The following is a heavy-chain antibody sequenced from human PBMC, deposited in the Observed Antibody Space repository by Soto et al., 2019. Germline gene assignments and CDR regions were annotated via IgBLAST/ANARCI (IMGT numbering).Heavy chain of an antibody. CDR1: GFTVSSNY. D-gene: IGHD6-13*01. CDR2: IYSGGST. J-gene: IGHJ5*02. Sequence: PGGSLRLSCAASGFTVSSNYMSWVRQAPGKGLEWVSVIYSGGSTYYADSVKGRFTISRDNSKNTLYLQMNSLRAEDTAVYYCERSSYSSSWYRWFDPWGQGTLVTVSS. V-gene: IGHV3-53*01. CDR3: ERSSYSSSWYRWFDP.